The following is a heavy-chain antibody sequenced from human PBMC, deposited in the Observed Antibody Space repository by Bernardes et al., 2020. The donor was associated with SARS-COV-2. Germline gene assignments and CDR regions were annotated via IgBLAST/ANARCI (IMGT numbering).Heavy chain of an antibody. Sequence: GGSLRLSCAASGFTFSSYAMSWVRQAPGKGLEWVSDISGSGGTTYYADSVKGRFTISRDNSKNTVYLQMNSLRAEDTAVHYCARAGVEMTMASYRDYWGQGTLVTVSS. CDR3: ARAGVEMTMASYRDY. V-gene: IGHV3-23*01. CDR2: ISGSGGTT. D-gene: IGHD3-10*01. CDR1: GFTFSSYA. J-gene: IGHJ4*02.